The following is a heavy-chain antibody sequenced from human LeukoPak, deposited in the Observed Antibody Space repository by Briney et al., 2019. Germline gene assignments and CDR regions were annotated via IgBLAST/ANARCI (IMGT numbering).Heavy chain of an antibody. CDR1: GYSFTSYW. J-gene: IGHJ4*02. CDR2: IYPGDSDT. Sequence: GESLKISCKGSGYSFTSYWIGWVRQMPGKGLEWMGIIYPGDSDTRYSPSFQGQVTISADKSISIAYLQWSSLKASDTAMYYCARSNSRGVSNYYFDYWGQGTLVTVSS. CDR3: ARSNSRGVSNYYFDY. D-gene: IGHD3-10*01. V-gene: IGHV5-51*01.